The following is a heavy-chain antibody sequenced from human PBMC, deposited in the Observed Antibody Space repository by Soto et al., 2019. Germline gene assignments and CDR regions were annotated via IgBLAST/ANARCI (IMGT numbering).Heavy chain of an antibody. V-gene: IGHV3-23*01. CDR1: GFTFSSYA. J-gene: IGHJ4*02. Sequence: PGGSPRLSCAASGFTFSSYAMSWVRQAPGKGLEWVSIITSDGRTYYADSVKGRFTISRDNSKNTVYLQMNSLRAEDTAVYYCAKDYSTVTTDPLSVVLFDYWGQGALVTVSS. CDR3: AKDYSTVTTDPLSVVLFDY. CDR2: ITSDGRT. D-gene: IGHD4-17*01.